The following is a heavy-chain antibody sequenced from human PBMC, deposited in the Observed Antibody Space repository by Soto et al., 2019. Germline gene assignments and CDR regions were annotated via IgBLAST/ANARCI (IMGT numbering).Heavy chain of an antibody. V-gene: IGHV1-8*01. CDR1: GYTFTSYD. CDR2: MNPNSGNT. D-gene: IGHD6-19*01. J-gene: IGHJ3*02. Sequence: ASVKGSCKASGYTFTSYDINWVRQATGQGLEWMGWMNPNSGNTGYAQKFQGRVTMTRNTSISTAYMELSSLRSEDTAVYYCGSFSGWYGSAFDIWGQGTMVTVSS. CDR3: GSFSGWYGSAFDI.